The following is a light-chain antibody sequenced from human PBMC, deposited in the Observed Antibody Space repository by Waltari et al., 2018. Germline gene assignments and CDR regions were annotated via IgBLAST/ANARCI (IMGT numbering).Light chain of an antibody. J-gene: IGKJ4*01. CDR1: QSVSSY. CDR3: QQRSNWPT. Sequence: EIALTQSPATLSLSPGDRATLPCTASQSVSSYLAWYQQKPGQAPRLLIYDASNRATGIPARFSGSGSGTDFTLTISSLEPEDFAVYYCQQRSNWPTFGGGTKVEIK. V-gene: IGKV3-11*01. CDR2: DAS.